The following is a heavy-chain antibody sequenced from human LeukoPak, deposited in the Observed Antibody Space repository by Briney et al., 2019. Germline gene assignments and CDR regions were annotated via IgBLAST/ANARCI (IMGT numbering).Heavy chain of an antibody. V-gene: IGHV1-2*02. CDR2: INPNSGGT. D-gene: IGHD3-22*01. J-gene: IGHJ4*02. CDR1: GYTFTGYY. Sequence: ASVKVSCKASGYTFTGYYMQWVRQAPGQGLEWMGWINPNSGGTNYAQKFQGRVTTTRDTSISTAYMELSRLRSDDTAVYYCAKVSTYYDSSGYPDYWGQGTLVTVSS. CDR3: AKVSTYYDSSGYPDY.